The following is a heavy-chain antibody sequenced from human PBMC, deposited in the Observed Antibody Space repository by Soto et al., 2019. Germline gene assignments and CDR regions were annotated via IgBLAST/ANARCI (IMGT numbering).Heavy chain of an antibody. CDR1: GYSFTSYW. CDR3: ASDSSSWYRFDY. J-gene: IGHJ4*02. V-gene: IGHV5-10-1*01. CDR2: IDPSDSYT. Sequence: LGESLKISCKGSGYSFTSYWISWVRQMPGKGLEWMGRIDPSDSYTNYSPSFQGHVTISADKSISTAYLQWSSLKASDTAMYYCASDSSSWYRFDYWGQGTLVTVSS. D-gene: IGHD6-13*01.